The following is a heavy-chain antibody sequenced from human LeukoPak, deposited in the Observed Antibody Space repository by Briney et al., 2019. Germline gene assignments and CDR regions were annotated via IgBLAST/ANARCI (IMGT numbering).Heavy chain of an antibody. J-gene: IGHJ3*02. CDR1: GYSISSGYY. CDR2: IYHSGST. D-gene: IGHD6-19*01. Sequence: SETLSLTCTVSGYSISSGYYWGWIRQPPGKGLEWIGSIYHSGSTYYNPSLKSRVTISVDTSKNQFSLKLSSVTAADTAVHYCARDRRADSSGWYGFDIWGQGTMVTVSS. V-gene: IGHV4-38-2*02. CDR3: ARDRRADSSGWYGFDI.